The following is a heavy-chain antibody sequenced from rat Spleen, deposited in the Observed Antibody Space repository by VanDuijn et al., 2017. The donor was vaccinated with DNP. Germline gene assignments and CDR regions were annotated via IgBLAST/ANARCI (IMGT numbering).Heavy chain of an antibody. J-gene: IGHJ3*01. Sequence: QVQLRESGPGLVQPSQTLSHTCTVSGSSLTNFVVNWVRQPPGKGLEWCAAMSGAGATFYNSTLKARLSFSSDPSRSQVFLHMDSLQTEDTAIYFCTGGGSTIYPFTYWGQGTLVTVSS. CDR3: TGGGSTIYPFTY. CDR1: GSSLTNFV. CDR2: MSGAGAT. V-gene: IGHV2S12*01. D-gene: IGHD1-2*01.